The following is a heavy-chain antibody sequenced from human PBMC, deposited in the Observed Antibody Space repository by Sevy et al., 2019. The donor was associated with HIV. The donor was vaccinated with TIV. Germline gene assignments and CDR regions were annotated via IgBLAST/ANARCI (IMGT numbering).Heavy chain of an antibody. CDR2: IYPGDSDT. J-gene: IGHJ3*02. CDR3: ASGYCSSTSCPKTDAFDI. D-gene: IGHD2-2*03. V-gene: IGHV5-51*01. CDR1: GCSFTSYW. Sequence: GESLKISCKGSGCSFTSYWIGWVRQMPGKGLEWMGIIYPGDSDTRYSPSFQGQVTISADKSISTAYLQWSSLKASDTAMYYCASGYCSSTSCPKTDAFDIWGQGTMVTVSS.